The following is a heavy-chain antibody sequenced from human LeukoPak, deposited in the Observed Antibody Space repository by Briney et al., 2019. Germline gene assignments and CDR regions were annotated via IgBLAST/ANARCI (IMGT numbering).Heavy chain of an antibody. Sequence: GGSLRLSCAASGFTFSSYAMSWVGQAPGKGLEWVSAISGSGGSTYYADSVKGRFTISRDNSKNTLYLHMNSLRAEDTAVYYCAKVPTMIVVVSLDYWGQGTLVTVSS. CDR1: GFTFSSYA. J-gene: IGHJ4*02. V-gene: IGHV3-23*01. D-gene: IGHD3-22*01. CDR3: AKVPTMIVVVSLDY. CDR2: ISGSGGST.